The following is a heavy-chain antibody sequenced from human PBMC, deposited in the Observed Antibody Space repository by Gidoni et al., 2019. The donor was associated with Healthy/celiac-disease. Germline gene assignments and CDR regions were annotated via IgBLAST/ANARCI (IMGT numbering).Heavy chain of an antibody. CDR3: AHRLLDVATITSDWFDP. D-gene: IGHD5-12*01. J-gene: IGHJ5*02. V-gene: IGHV2-5*02. Sequence: QITLKESGPTLVKPTQTLTLTCTFSGFSLSTSGVGVGWIRQPPGKALEWLALIYWDDDKRYSPSLKSRLTITKDTSKNQVVLTMTNMDPVDTATYYCAHRLLDVATITSDWFDPWGQGTLVTVSS. CDR1: GFSLSTSGVG. CDR2: IYWDDDK.